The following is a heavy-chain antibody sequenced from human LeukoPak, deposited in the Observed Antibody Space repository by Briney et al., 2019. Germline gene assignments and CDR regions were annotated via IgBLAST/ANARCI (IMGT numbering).Heavy chain of an antibody. CDR1: GFTFSSYA. CDR2: IYGSGGST. J-gene: IGHJ4*02. CDR3: AKGPHRDY. Sequence: WGTLRLSCAASGFTFSSYAMSWVRQAPGKGLEWVSAIYGSGGSTYYADSVKGWFTISRDTSKNTLYLQMHSLRVEDTGVYYCAKGPHRDYWGQGTLLTVSS. V-gene: IGHV3-23*01.